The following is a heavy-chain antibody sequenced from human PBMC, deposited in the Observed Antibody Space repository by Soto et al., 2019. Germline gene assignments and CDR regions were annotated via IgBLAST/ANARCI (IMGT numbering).Heavy chain of an antibody. CDR3: ARDREGVGYSGYVHNWFDP. D-gene: IGHD5-12*01. CDR2: IIPIFGTA. V-gene: IGHV1-69*01. Sequence: QVQLVQSGAEVKKPGSSVKVSCKASGGTFSSYAISWVRQAPGQGLEWMGGIIPIFGTANYAQKFQGRVTITADESTSTAYMELSSLGSEDTAVYYCARDREGVGYSGYVHNWFDPWGQGTLVTVSS. CDR1: GGTFSSYA. J-gene: IGHJ5*02.